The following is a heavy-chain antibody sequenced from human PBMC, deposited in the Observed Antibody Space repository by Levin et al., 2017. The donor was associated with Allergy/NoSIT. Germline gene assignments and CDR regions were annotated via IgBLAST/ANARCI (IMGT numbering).Heavy chain of an antibody. V-gene: IGHV3-23*01. J-gene: IGHJ5*01. Sequence: GGSLRLSCAASGFTFSSYAMSWVRQAPGKGLEWVSAISGSGGSTYYADSVKGRFTISRDNSKNTLYLQMNSLRAEDTAVYYCANLPKATVGNWLDRWGRGTLDSVST. CDR2: ISGSGGST. D-gene: IGHD4-23*01. CDR3: ANLPKATVGNWLDR. CDR1: GFTFSSYA.